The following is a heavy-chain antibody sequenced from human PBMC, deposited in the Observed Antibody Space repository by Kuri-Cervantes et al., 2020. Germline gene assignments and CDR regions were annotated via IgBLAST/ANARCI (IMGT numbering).Heavy chain of an antibody. CDR1: GYTFTSYD. V-gene: IGHV1-8*02. CDR3: ARDRFLEWLGLYYYYGMDV. CDR2: MNPNSGNT. Sequence: ASVKVSCKASGYTFTSYDINWVRQATGQGLEWMGWMNPNSGNTGYAQKFQGRVTMTRNTSISTAYMELSSLRSEDTAVYYCARDRFLEWLGLYYYYGMDVWGQGITVTVSS. D-gene: IGHD3-3*01. J-gene: IGHJ6*02.